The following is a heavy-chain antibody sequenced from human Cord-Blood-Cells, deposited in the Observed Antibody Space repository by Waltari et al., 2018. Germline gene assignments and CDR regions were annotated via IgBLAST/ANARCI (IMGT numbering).Heavy chain of an antibody. CDR2: IKSKTDGGTT. CDR3: TTDCSGSYYFDY. Sequence: EVQLVESGGGLVKPGGSLRLSCAASGFTFSNAWMSWVRPAPGKGLEWVGRIKSKTDGGTTDYAAPVKGRFTISRDDSKNTLYLQMNSLKTEDTAVYYCTTDCSGSYYFDYWGQGTLVTVSS. J-gene: IGHJ4*02. CDR1: GFTFSNAW. D-gene: IGHD1-26*01. V-gene: IGHV3-15*01.